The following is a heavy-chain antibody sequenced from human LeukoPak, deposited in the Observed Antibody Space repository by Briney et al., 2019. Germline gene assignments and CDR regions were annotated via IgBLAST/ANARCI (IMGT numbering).Heavy chain of an antibody. V-gene: IGHV5-10-1*01. CDR3: ARLDVDTAMVIDY. CDR1: GYSFTSYS. J-gene: IGHJ4*02. Sequence: GESLKISCKGSGYSFTSYSISWVRQMPGKGLEWMGRIDPSDSYTNYSPSFQGHVTISADKSISTAYLQWSSLKASDTAMYYCARLDVDTAMVIDYWGQGTLVTVSS. CDR2: IDPSDSYT. D-gene: IGHD5-18*01.